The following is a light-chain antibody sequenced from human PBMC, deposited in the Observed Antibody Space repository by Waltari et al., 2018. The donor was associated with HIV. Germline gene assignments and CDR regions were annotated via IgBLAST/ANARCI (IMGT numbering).Light chain of an antibody. V-gene: IGLV2-18*01. CDR1: SSDFFTSER. J-gene: IGLJ1*01. CDR3: ALYLGNNTHYV. Sequence: QSALTQPPSVSGSPVQSVTMSCPGNSSDFFTSERISRYQQTPGTAPKAVFHDVTDRPSGVPDRFSGFKFDDTASLTISGLQAEDEADYYCALYLGNNTHYVFGTGTKVTVL. CDR2: DVT.